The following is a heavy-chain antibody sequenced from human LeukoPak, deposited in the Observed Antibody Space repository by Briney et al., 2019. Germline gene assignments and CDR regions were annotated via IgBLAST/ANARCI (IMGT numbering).Heavy chain of an antibody. CDR1: GGTFSSYA. V-gene: IGHV1-69*04. J-gene: IGHJ5*02. CDR2: NIPILGIA. CDR3: ARGVDYDILTTGNWFDP. D-gene: IGHD3-9*01. Sequence: GASVKVSCKASGGTFSSYAISWVRQASGQGLEWMGRNIPILGIANYAQKFQGRVTITADKSTSTAYMELSSLRSEDTAVYYCARGVDYDILTTGNWFDPWGQGTLVTVSS.